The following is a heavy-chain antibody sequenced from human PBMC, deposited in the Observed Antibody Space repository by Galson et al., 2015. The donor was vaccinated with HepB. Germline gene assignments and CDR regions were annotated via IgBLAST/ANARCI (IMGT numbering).Heavy chain of an antibody. J-gene: IGHJ6*02. D-gene: IGHD3-10*01. V-gene: IGHV1-2*04. CDR2: INPNSGDT. Sequence: SVKVSCKASGYYFIAYHLHWVRQAPGQGLEWMGWINPNSGDTTYAQQFQGWVTMTRDTSISTVYMELRRVKSDDTAVYYCARDLSLTRLDYFYKGMDVWGQGTTVTVSS. CDR3: ARDLSLTRLDYFYKGMDV. CDR1: GYYFIAYH.